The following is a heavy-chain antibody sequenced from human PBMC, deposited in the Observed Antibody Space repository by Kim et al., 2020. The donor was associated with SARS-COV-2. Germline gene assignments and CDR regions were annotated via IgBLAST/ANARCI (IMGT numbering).Heavy chain of an antibody. J-gene: IGHJ4*02. CDR3: ARVDGSSSHTG. V-gene: IGHV3-21*01. CDR2: I. Sequence: IYYADSVKGRFTISRDNAKNSLYLQMNSLRAEDTAVYYCARVDGSSSHTGWGQGTLVTVSS. D-gene: IGHD6-6*01.